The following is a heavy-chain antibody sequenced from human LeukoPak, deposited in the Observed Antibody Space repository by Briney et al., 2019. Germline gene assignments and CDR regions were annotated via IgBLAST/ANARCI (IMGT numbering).Heavy chain of an antibody. J-gene: IGHJ6*03. D-gene: IGHD2-15*01. CDR3: ASQGGYCSGGSCYFQTYYYYYYMDV. V-gene: IGHV3-21*01. Sequence: GGSLRLSCAASGFTFSSYSMNWVRQAPGKGLEWVSSISSSSSYIYYADSVKGRFTISRDNAKNSLYLQMNSLRAEDTAVYYCASQGGYCSGGSCYFQTYYYYYYMDVWGKGTTVIVSS. CDR1: GFTFSSYS. CDR2: ISSSSSYI.